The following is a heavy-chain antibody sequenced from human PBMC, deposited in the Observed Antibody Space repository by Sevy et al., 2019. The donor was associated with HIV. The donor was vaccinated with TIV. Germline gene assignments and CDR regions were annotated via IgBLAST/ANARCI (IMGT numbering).Heavy chain of an antibody. CDR1: GFGLNGNA. D-gene: IGHD3-3*01. J-gene: IGHJ4*01. CDR2: IHGGDDKT. Sequence: GGSLRLSCAASGFGLNGNAMSWVRQAPGKGLEWVAAIHGGDDKTHYGDSVKGRFTISRDSFKNILYLQMDGLRVEDTAVYYCAKDILGWAFDYWGHGTLVTVSS. CDR3: AKDILGWAFDY. V-gene: IGHV3-23*01.